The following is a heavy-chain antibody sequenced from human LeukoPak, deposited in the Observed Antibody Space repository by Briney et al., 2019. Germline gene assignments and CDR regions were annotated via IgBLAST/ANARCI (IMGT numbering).Heavy chain of an antibody. D-gene: IGHD6-19*01. CDR3: ARTTDSSGWYDVGGY. J-gene: IGHJ4*02. CDR2: IYYSGST. Sequence: SETLSLTCTVSGGSISSYYWSWIRQPPGEGLEWIGYIYYSGSTNYNPSLKSRVTISVDTSKNQFSLKLSSVTAADTAVYYCARTTDSSGWYDVGGYWGQGTLVTVSS. V-gene: IGHV4-59*01. CDR1: GGSISSYY.